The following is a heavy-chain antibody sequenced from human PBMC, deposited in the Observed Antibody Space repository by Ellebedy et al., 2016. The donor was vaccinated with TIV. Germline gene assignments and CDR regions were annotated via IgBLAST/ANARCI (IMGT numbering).Heavy chain of an antibody. Sequence: AASVKVSCKTSGYSFTGYYIHWVRQAPGQGPEWVGWINPDNGVTVYEQKLQGRVTITGDTSISTVYMELRSLRSDDTAIYYCGRDLTNPVTGDYWGQGTLVFVSS. J-gene: IGHJ4*01. CDR1: GYSFTGYY. D-gene: IGHD4-11*01. V-gene: IGHV1-2*02. CDR3: GRDLTNPVTGDY. CDR2: INPDNGVT.